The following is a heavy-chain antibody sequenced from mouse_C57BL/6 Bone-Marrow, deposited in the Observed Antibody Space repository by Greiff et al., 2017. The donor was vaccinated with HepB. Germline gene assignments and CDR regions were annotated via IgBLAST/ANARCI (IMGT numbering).Heavy chain of an antibody. D-gene: IGHD1-2*01. CDR1: GYTFTEYT. Sequence: VQLQQSGAELVKPGASVKLSCKASGYTFTEYTIHWVKQRSGQGLEWIGWFYPGSGSIKYNETFKDKATLTADKSSSSGYMELSRLTSEDSAVYFCARHEVSPRRFAYWGQGTLVTVSA. V-gene: IGHV1-62-2*01. CDR3: ARHEVSPRRFAY. CDR2: FYPGSGSI. J-gene: IGHJ3*01.